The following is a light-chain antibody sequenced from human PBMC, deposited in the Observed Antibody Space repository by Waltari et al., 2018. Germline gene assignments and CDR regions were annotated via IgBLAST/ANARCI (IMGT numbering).Light chain of an antibody. CDR1: QSLLYSSNNKNY. Sequence: DIVMTQSPDSLAVSLGERATINCKSSQSLLYSSNNKNYLAWYQQEPGQPPKLLLYWASTRESGVLDRFSGSGSGTDFTLTISSLQAEDVAVYYCHQYYSTPFTFGPGTKVDIK. V-gene: IGKV4-1*01. CDR3: HQYYSTPFT. J-gene: IGKJ3*01. CDR2: WAS.